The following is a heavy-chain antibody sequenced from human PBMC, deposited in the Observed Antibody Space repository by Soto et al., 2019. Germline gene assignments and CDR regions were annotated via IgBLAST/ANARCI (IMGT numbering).Heavy chain of an antibody. CDR1: GFTFISYA. Sequence: PGGSLRLSCAASGFTFISYAMTWVRQAPGKGLEWVSAVSGSGASTFYADSVKGRFTISSDSSKNTLYLQMNRLRADDTAVYYCARVGGDQTNFDIWGQGTMVTVSS. CDR3: ARVGGDQTNFDI. J-gene: IGHJ3*02. CDR2: VSGSGAST. D-gene: IGHD3-10*01. V-gene: IGHV3-23*01.